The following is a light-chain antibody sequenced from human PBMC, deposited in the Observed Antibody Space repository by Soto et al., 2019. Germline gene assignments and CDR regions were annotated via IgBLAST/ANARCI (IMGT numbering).Light chain of an antibody. Sequence: DVVMTQSPLSLPVTLGQPASISCRSSQSLVYSDGNAYLNWFQQRPGQSPRRLIYRASNPDSGVRYRLGGRWSCSEFTVKISCVEAEDFAVDYCMQVKRWPSTFGRGTGVLIK. J-gene: IGKJ4*02. V-gene: IGKV2-30*01. CDR3: MQVKRWPST. CDR1: QSLVYSDGNAY. CDR2: RAS.